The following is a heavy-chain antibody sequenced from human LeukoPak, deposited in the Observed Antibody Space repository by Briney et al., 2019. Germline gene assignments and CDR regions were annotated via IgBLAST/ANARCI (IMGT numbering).Heavy chain of an antibody. CDR3: ARKPLYYDFWSGSYYYMDV. J-gene: IGHJ6*03. CDR2: MNPNSGNT. Sequence: ASVKVSCKASGYTFTSYDINWVRQATGQGLEWMGWMNPNSGNTGYAQKFQGRVTMTRNTSISTDYMELSSLRSEDTAVYYCARKPLYYDFWSGSYYYMDVWGKGTTVTVSS. CDR1: GYTFTSYD. V-gene: IGHV1-8*01. D-gene: IGHD3-3*01.